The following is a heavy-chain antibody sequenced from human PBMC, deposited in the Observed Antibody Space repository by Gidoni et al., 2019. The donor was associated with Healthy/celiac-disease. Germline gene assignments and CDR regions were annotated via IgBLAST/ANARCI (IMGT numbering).Heavy chain of an antibody. CDR2: INSDGSST. V-gene: IGHV3-74*01. Sequence: VWVSRINSDGSSTSYADSVKGRFTISRDNAKNTLDLQMNSLRAEDTAVYYCARDSGSYYGWYFDLWGRGTLVTVSS. J-gene: IGHJ2*01. CDR3: ARDSGSYYGWYFDL. D-gene: IGHD1-26*01.